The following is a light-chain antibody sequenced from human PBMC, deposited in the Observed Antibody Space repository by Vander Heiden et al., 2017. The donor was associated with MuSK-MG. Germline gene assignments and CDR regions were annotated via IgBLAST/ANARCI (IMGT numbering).Light chain of an antibody. J-gene: IGLJ2*01. V-gene: IGLV5-45*01. CDR3: MIWHSSAVV. CDR1: SGVNVGPYR. CDR2: YKSDSDK. Sequence: QAVLTQPPSLSASPGASASLSCTLRSGVNVGPYRIYWYQQKQGSPPQYLLRYKSDSDKQQGSGVPSRFSGSKDASANAGILLISGLQSEDEADYYCMIWHSSAVVFGGGTKLTVL.